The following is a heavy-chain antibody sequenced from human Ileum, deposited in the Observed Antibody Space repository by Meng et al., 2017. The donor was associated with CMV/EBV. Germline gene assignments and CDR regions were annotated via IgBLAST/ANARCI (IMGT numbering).Heavy chain of an antibody. D-gene: IGHD4-11*01. CDR2: FNHYGST. CDR1: GGSFSGYY. Sequence: GRLKQGGAGLLKPSETLSLTCAVYGGSFSGYYWSWIRQVPGKGLEWIGEFNHYGSTNYNPSLKSRVTISVDTSMNQFSLNLSSVTAADTAVYYCASGKSNLEYWGQGTLVTVSS. CDR3: ASGKSNLEY. J-gene: IGHJ4*02. V-gene: IGHV4-34*01.